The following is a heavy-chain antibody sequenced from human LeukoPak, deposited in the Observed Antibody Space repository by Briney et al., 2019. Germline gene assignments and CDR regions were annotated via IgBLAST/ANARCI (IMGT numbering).Heavy chain of an antibody. D-gene: IGHD5-12*01. CDR2: IYHSGST. CDR1: GGSISTYY. J-gene: IGHJ4*02. Sequence: SETLSLTCTLSGGSISTYYWSWIRQPPGKGLEWIGYIYHSGSTNYNPSLKSRIPISVDTSKNQFSLKQNSVTAADTAVDYCARGGGYASAIVYWGQGALVTVSS. V-gene: IGHV4-59*01. CDR3: ARGGGYASAIVY.